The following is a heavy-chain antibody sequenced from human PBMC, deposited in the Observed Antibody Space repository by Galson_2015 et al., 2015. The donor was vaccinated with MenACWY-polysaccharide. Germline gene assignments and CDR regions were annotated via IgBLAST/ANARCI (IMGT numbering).Heavy chain of an antibody. D-gene: IGHD2-2*01. J-gene: IGHJ6*03. CDR3: AREPKQLPAPYPYYFFMDV. CDR1: GDSVSSDSAA. CDR2: TYYRSKWNN. V-gene: IGHV6-1*01. Sequence: CAISGDSVSSDSAAWNWIRESPSRGLEWLGRTYYRSKWNNDYAVSVKSRIIITPDTSNNQVSLQLLSVTPEDTGVYFCAREPKQLPAPYPYYFFMDVWGKGTAVTVSS.